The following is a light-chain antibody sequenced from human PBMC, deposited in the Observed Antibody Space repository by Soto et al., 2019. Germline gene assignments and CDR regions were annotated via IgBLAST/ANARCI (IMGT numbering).Light chain of an antibody. J-gene: IGKJ3*01. Sequence: DIQLTQSPSSLSASVGDRVTITCRASQTIKNYLNWYQQKPWKAPKRLIYAASILESGVPSRFSASGSGTAFTLTISSLQLENFAANYGQQGYSEPDFGPGTEVEIK. CDR2: AAS. CDR3: QQGYSEPD. V-gene: IGKV1-39*01. CDR1: QTIKNY.